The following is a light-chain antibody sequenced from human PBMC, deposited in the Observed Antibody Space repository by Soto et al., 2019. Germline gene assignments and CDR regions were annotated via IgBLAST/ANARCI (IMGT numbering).Light chain of an antibody. Sequence: IQLTQSPSSLSASVGERVTITCRASLGMNRFLAWYQQKPVKAPRLLIYAASTLQTGVPARFAGSGSGTEFTLTINSLQSEDFAIYYCQQLESCPSTFGQGTKVDIK. CDR3: QQLESCPST. V-gene: IGKV1-9*01. J-gene: IGKJ1*01. CDR1: LGMNRF. CDR2: AAS.